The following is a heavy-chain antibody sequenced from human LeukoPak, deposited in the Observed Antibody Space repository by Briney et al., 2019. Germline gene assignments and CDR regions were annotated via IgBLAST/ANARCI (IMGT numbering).Heavy chain of an antibody. CDR2: IYYSGST. CDR1: GGSISSSSYY. J-gene: IGHJ6*02. CDR3: ARDGYYYGSGKYYGMDV. V-gene: IGHV4-39*07. Sequence: PSETLSLTCTVSGGSISSSSYYWGWIRQPPGKGLEWIGSIYYSGSTYYNPSLKSRVTISVDTSKNQFSLKLSSVTAADTAVYYCARDGYYYGSGKYYGMDVWGQGTTVTVSS. D-gene: IGHD3-10*01.